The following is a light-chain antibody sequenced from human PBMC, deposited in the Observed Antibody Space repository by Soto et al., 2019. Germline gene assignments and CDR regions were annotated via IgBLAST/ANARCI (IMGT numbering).Light chain of an antibody. CDR1: QSVSNY. V-gene: IGKV1-39*01. J-gene: IGKJ1*01. CDR2: AAS. CDR3: QQSISRLWT. Sequence: DIQMTQSPSSLSASVGDRVTITCRASQSVSNYLNWYQQKPGKAPRLLIYAASSMQSGFPSRFSGSGSETDFTLTISSLQPDDSATYYCQQSISRLWTFGQGTKVEV.